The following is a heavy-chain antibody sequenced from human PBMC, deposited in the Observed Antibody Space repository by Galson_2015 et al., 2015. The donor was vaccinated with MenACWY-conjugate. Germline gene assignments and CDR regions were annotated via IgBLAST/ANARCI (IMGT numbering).Heavy chain of an antibody. J-gene: IGHJ1*01. D-gene: IGHD2-2*01. CDR3: ATGTGSTWAEYFQH. CDR2: ISGSGGST. Sequence: SLRLSCAASGFTFSSYAMSWVRQAPGKGLEWVSAISGSGGSTYYADSVKGRFTISRDNSKNTLYLQMNSLRAEDTAVYYCATGTGSTWAEYFQHWGKGTLVTVSS. CDR1: GFTFSSYA. V-gene: IGHV3-23*01.